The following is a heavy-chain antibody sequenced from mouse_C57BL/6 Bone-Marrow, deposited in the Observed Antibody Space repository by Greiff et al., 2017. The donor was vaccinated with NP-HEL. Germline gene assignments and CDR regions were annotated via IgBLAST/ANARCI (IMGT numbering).Heavy chain of an antibody. CDR2: ISSGGSYT. V-gene: IGHV5-6*01. CDR1: GFTFSSYG. J-gene: IGHJ2*01. D-gene: IGHD2-1*01. CDR3: ARGYGNYNY. Sequence: EVKLVESGGDLVKPGGSLKLSCAASGFTFSSYGMSWVRQTPDKRLEWVATISSGGSYTYYPDSVKGRFTISRDNAKNTLYLQMSSLKSEDTAMYNCARGYGNYNYWGQGTTLTVSS.